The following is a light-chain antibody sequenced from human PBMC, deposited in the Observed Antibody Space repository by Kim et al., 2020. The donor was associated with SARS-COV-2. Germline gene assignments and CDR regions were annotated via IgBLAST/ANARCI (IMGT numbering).Light chain of an antibody. CDR3: QQYLDYPLT. CDR1: QSISSY. J-gene: IGKJ4*01. CDR2: TAS. Sequence: DIQMTQPPSTLSASVGDRVTITCRASQSISSYLAWYQQKPGKAPKPLIYTASSLESGVPSRFSGSGSGTEFTLIISSLQPDDFATYYCQQYLDYPLTFGGGTKVDIK. V-gene: IGKV1-5*03.